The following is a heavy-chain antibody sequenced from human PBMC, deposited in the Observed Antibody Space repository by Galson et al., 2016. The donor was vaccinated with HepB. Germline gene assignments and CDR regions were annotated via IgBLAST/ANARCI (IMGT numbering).Heavy chain of an antibody. CDR2: TFYKSKWYN. Sequence: CAISGDSVSSNSAVWNWIRQSPSRGLVWLGRTFYKSKWYNDYAVSVKSRITVNADTSKNQFSLRLNSVTPDDTAVYYCTRGFENSSGWYYFDHWGQGTLVTVSS. J-gene: IGHJ4*02. CDR1: GDSVSSNSAV. V-gene: IGHV6-1*01. D-gene: IGHD6-19*01. CDR3: TRGFENSSGWYYFDH.